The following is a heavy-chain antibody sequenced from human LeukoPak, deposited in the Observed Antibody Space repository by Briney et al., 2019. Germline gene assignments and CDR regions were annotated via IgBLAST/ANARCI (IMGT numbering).Heavy chain of an antibody. V-gene: IGHV1-69*13. CDR2: IIPIFGTA. D-gene: IGHD5-12*01. J-gene: IGHJ5*02. CDR3: ARSYSGYDDPWFDP. Sequence: ASVKVSCKASGGTFSSYAISWVRQAPGQGLKWMGGIIPIFGTANYAQKFQGRVTITADESTSTAYMELSSLRSEDTAVYYCARSYSGYDDPWFDPWGQGTLVTVSS. CDR1: GGTFSSYA.